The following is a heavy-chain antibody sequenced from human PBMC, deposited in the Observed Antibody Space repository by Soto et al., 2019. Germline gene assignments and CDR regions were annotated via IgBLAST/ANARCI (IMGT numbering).Heavy chain of an antibody. J-gene: IGHJ4*01. D-gene: IGHD1-7*01. CDR2: ISGSGNII. CDR1: GFTFSDYY. CDR3: ARDPNWKYGDY. V-gene: IGHV3-11*01. Sequence: EGSLRLSCTASGFTFSDYYMSWIRQVAGKELEWVSHISGSGNIIYYADSVKGRFTISRDNAKNSLYLQMNSLRAGDTAVYYCARDPNWKYGDYWGHGTLVTVSS.